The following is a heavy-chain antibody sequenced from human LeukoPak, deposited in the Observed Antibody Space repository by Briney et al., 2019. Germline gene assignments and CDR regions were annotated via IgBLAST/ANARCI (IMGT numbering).Heavy chain of an antibody. CDR1: GRPISSGGYY. D-gene: IGHD3-10*01. CDR2: IYYSGST. V-gene: IGHV4-31*03. Sequence: MSSETLSLTCTVSGRPISSGGYYWSWIRQPPGKGLEWIGYIYYSGSTYYNPSLKRRVTILVDTSKNQVALNLSSVTAADTAVYYTARDYYCSGTGYPNNWFDPWGQGTLVTVSS. CDR3: ARDYYCSGTGYPNNWFDP. J-gene: IGHJ5*02.